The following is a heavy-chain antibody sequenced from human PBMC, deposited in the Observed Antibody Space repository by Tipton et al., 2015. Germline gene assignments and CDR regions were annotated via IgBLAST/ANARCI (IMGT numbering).Heavy chain of an antibody. CDR1: GFTFSSYA. Sequence: GSLRLSCAASGFTFSSYAMSWVRQAPGKGLEWVSAIRGSGGNTYYADSVKGRFTISRDNSKNTLYLQMNSLRVEDTALYYCAKTGLRPNSFDYWGQGTLVTVSS. V-gene: IGHV3-23*01. CDR3: AKTGLRPNSFDY. D-gene: IGHD4-17*01. CDR2: IRGSGGNT. J-gene: IGHJ4*02.